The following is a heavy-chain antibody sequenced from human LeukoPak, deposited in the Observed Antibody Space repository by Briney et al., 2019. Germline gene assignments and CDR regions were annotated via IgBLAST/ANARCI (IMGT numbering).Heavy chain of an antibody. CDR3: VLYGDYESPDGFDI. Sequence: GGSLRLSCAASGFTFSSYGMHWVRQAPGNGLEWVSAISGSGGGTYYADSVKGRFTISRDNSKNTLYLQMNSLRAEDTAVYYCVLYGDYESPDGFDIWGQGTMVTVSS. J-gene: IGHJ3*02. CDR1: GFTFSSYG. V-gene: IGHV3-23*01. D-gene: IGHD4-17*01. CDR2: ISGSGGGT.